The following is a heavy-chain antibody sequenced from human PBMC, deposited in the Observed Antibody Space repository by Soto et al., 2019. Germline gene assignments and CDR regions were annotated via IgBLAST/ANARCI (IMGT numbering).Heavy chain of an antibody. V-gene: IGHV1-18*01. D-gene: IGHD3-3*01. CDR1: GYTFTSYG. Sequence: ASVKVSCKASGYTFTSYGISWVRQAPGQGLEWMGWISAYNGNTNYAQKLQGRATMTTDTSTSTAYMELRSLRSDDTAVYYCARDLLSYDFWSGYYRNWFDPWGQGTLVTVSS. CDR2: ISAYNGNT. CDR3: ARDLLSYDFWSGYYRNWFDP. J-gene: IGHJ5*02.